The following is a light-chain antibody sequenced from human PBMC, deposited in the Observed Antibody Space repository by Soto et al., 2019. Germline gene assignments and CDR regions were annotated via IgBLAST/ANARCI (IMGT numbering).Light chain of an antibody. CDR2: SNN. CDR3: AGWDDSLNGFFV. Sequence: QSVLTQPPSASGTPGQRVTISCSGSSSNIGSNTLNWYQQLPGTAPKLLIYSNNQPPSGVPDRFSGAKSGTSASLAISALQSEDEADYYCAGWDDSLNGFFVFGTGTKLTVL. CDR1: SSNIGSNT. J-gene: IGLJ1*01. V-gene: IGLV1-44*01.